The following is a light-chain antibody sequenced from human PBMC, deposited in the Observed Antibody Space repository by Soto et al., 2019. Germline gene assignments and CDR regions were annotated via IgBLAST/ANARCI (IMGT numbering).Light chain of an antibody. J-gene: IGLJ1*01. CDR2: QDS. CDR1: QSVDNY. CDR3: QAWDSSTVV. V-gene: IGLV3-1*01. Sequence: PSSLSASVGDTVTLTCRASQSVDNYLKWCQQKPGQSPVLVIYQDSKRPSGIPERFSGSNSGNTATLTISGTQAMDEADYYCQAWDSSTVVFGTGTKVTVL.